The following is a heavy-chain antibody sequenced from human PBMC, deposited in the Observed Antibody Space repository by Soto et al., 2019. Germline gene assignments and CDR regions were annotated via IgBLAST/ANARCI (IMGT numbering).Heavy chain of an antibody. CDR1: GTSFSGHS. CDR3: CTRAYDTNRHYPFEP. V-gene: IGHV4-34*01. D-gene: IGHD3-22*01. CDR2: INHSGRV. J-gene: IGHJ5*01. Sequence: PSETLSLTCPVQGTSFSGHSWTGIRRSPGKGLEWIGDINHSGRVNYSPSLKSRFTISLDTSKNQLSLTLSSLTAADTSMYNGCTRAYDTNRHYPFEPWGQGTLLNVFS.